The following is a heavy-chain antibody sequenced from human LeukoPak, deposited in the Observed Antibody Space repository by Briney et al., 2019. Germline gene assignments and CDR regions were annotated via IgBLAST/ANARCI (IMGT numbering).Heavy chain of an antibody. Sequence: GGSLRLSCAASGLILNSYAMSWVRQAPGKGLEWVSAIRGSGGGTYYADSVKGRFSISRDNSKNTLYLQMNSLRAEDTAVYYCAKDDNAFLNGYYDYWGQRALVTVSS. CDR1: GLILNSYA. V-gene: IGHV3-23*01. D-gene: IGHD3-22*01. CDR3: AKDDNAFLNGYYDY. J-gene: IGHJ4*02. CDR2: IRGSGGGT.